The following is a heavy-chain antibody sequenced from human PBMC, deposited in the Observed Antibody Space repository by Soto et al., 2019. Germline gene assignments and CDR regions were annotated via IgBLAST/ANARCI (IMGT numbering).Heavy chain of an antibody. V-gene: IGHV3-11*06. CDR1: GFGFVSYY. D-gene: IGHD6-6*01. Sequence: LRLSCVTSGFGFVSYYMTWIRQAPGKGLEWVSHISSQSIYTNYAASVKGRFTISRDNTKNSLYLQMTSLRADDTAVYYCARELDVAARPGSQRLDHWGQGTLVTVSS. CDR3: ARELDVAARPGSQRLDH. J-gene: IGHJ4*02. CDR2: ISSQSIYT.